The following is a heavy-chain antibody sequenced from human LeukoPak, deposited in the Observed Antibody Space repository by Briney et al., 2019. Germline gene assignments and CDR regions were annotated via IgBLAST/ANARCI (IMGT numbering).Heavy chain of an antibody. D-gene: IGHD6-13*01. V-gene: IGHV4-59*08. CDR2: IYYSGST. Sequence: PSETLSLTCTVSGGSISSYYWSWIRQPPGKGLEWIGYIYYSGSTNYNPSLKSRVTISVDTSKSQFSLKLSSVTAADTAVYYCARLIAAADPAFDYWGQGTLVTVSS. CDR3: ARLIAAADPAFDY. J-gene: IGHJ4*02. CDR1: GGSISSYY.